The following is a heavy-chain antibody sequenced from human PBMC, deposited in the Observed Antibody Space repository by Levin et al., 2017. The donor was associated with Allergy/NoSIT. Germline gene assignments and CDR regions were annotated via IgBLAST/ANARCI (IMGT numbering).Heavy chain of an antibody. D-gene: IGHD3-16*01. CDR2: INSDGSST. CDR1: GFTFSSYW. Sequence: GESLKISCAASGFTFSSYWMHWVRQAPGKGLVWVSRINSDGSSTSYADSVKGRVTISRDNAKNTLYLQMNSLRVEDTAVYYCAKGGGKVFDYWGQGTLVTVSS. J-gene: IGHJ4*02. CDR3: AKGGGKVFDY. V-gene: IGHV3-74*01.